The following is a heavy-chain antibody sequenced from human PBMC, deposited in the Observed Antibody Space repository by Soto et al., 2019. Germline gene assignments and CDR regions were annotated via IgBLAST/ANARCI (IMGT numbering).Heavy chain of an antibody. V-gene: IGHV3-7*01. J-gene: IGHJ4*02. Sequence: GGFLRLSCAASGFTFSSYWMSWVRQAPGKGLEWVANIKQDGSEEYYVDSVKGRFTISRDNAKNSLYLQMNSLRAEDTAVYYCARDGPRPTHYDFWSGNYSPLDYWGQGTLVTVSS. CDR3: ARDGPRPTHYDFWSGNYSPLDY. D-gene: IGHD3-3*01. CDR1: GFTFSSYW. CDR2: IKQDGSEE.